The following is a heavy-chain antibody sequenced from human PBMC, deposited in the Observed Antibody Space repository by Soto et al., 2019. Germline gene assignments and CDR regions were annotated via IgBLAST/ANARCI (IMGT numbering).Heavy chain of an antibody. CDR1: GFTFSNYW. V-gene: IGHV3-74*01. D-gene: IGHD3-9*01. Sequence: GGSLRLSCAASGFTFSNYWMYWVRQPPGKGLVWVSRLDGEGSSTSYADSVEGRFTISRDNAKSTLYLQMNSLRVEDTAVYYCARGWLTRDPRPFWGQGNLVTVS. CDR2: LDGEGSST. CDR3: ARGWLTRDPRPF. J-gene: IGHJ4*02.